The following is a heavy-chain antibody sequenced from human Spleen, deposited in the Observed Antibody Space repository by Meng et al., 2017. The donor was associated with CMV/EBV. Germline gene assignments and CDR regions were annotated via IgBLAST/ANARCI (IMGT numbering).Heavy chain of an antibody. J-gene: IGHJ4*02. CDR3: ARAPGGYCSSTSCYEYSFDY. CDR1: SYG. D-gene: IGHD2-2*01. V-gene: IGHV1-18*01. Sequence: SYGISWVRQAPGQGLEWMGWISARNGNTNYAQNLQGRVTMTTDTSTSTAHMELRSLRSDDTAVYYCARAPGGYCSSTSCYEYSFDYWGQGTLVTVSS. CDR2: ISARNGNT.